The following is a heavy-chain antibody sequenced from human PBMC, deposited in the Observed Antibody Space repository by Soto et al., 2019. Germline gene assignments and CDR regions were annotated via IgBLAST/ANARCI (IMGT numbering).Heavy chain of an antibody. V-gene: IGHV4-39*01. Sequence: QLQLQESGPGLEKPSETLSLTCTVSGGSISSRGYYWGWIRQPPGKGLEWIGTIYYSGSTYYNPSLTSRVTISVDTSKSQFSPNLSSVTAADTAVYYCATRNWFDPWGQGTLVTVSS. CDR1: GGSISSRGYY. CDR2: IYYSGST. CDR3: ATRNWFDP. J-gene: IGHJ5*02.